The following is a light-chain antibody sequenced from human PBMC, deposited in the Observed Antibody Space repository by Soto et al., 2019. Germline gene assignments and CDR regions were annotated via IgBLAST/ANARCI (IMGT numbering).Light chain of an antibody. J-gene: IGKJ5*01. CDR3: MQALRSPPT. CDR2: LAS. V-gene: IGKV2-28*01. Sequence: DIVMTQSPLSLPVTPGEPASISCRSSQSLLHSNGYNYLDWYLQKPGQSPQLLIYLASIRASGVPDRFSGSAAGADFTLKISRVEDEDVGVYYCMQALRSPPTFGQGTRLEIK. CDR1: QSLLHSNGYNY.